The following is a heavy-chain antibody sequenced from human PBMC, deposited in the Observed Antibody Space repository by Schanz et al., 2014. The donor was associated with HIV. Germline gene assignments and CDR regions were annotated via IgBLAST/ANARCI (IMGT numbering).Heavy chain of an antibody. V-gene: IGHV1-18*04. D-gene: IGHD3-22*01. J-gene: IGHJ4*02. Sequence: QVQLLQSGAEVKKPGASVKVSCKASGYTFSSYGISWVRQAPGQGLEWMGWISAYNGNTNYAQNLQGRVTMTTATFTSTAYMELRSLRSDETAVYYCARDSTDYYDSSGYQYWGQGTLVTVSS. CDR1: GYTFSSYG. CDR3: ARDSTDYYDSSGYQY. CDR2: ISAYNGNT.